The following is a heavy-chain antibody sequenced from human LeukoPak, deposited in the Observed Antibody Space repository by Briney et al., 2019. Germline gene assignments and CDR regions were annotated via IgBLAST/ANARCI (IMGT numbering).Heavy chain of an antibody. Sequence: SETLSLTCTVSGGSITGYYWNWIRQPAGKGLEWIGRMDPKGTTSYNPSLKSRVTMSVDTSKNQFSLKLKSVTAADTAMYYCARGYCSGANCYTAPDYWGQGTLVTVSP. D-gene: IGHD2-15*01. CDR2: MDPKGTT. J-gene: IGHJ4*02. CDR3: ARGYCSGANCYTAPDY. V-gene: IGHV4-4*07. CDR1: GGSITGYY.